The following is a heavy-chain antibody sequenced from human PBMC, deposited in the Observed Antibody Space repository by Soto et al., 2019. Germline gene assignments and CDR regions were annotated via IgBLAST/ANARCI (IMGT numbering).Heavy chain of an antibody. CDR1: GFTFSSYA. CDR2: ISSNGGST. Sequence: GGSLRLSCAASGFTFSSYAMHWVRQAPGKGLGYVSAISSNGGSTYYANSVKGRFAISRDNSKNTLYLQMGSLRAEDMAVYYSARDFWSGYSYYYYMDFWGKGTTVTVSS. V-gene: IGHV3-64*01. J-gene: IGHJ6*03. CDR3: ARDFWSGYSYYYYMDF. D-gene: IGHD3-3*01.